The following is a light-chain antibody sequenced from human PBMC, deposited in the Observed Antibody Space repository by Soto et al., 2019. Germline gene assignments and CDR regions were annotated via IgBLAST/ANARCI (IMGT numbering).Light chain of an antibody. J-gene: IGKJ1*01. CDR3: QQYDSSGT. CDR2: GAS. Sequence: EIVLTQSPATLSVSPGERATLSCRASQSVSISYLAWYQQKPGQAPRLLIYGASSRATGIPDRFSGSGSGTDFTLTISRLEPEDFAVYYCQQYDSSGTFGQGTKVDIK. CDR1: QSVSISY. V-gene: IGKV3-20*01.